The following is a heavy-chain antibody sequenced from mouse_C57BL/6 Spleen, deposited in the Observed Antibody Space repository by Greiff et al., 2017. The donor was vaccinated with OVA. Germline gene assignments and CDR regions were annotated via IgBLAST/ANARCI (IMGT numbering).Heavy chain of an antibody. V-gene: IGHV1-82*01. D-gene: IGHD2-3*01. CDR3: ARWLLRDWYFDV. CDR2: IYPGDGDT. J-gene: IGHJ1*03. CDR1: GYAFSSSW. Sequence: QVQLQQSGPELVKPGASVKISCKASGYAFSSSWMNWVKQRPGKGLEWIGRIYPGDGDTNYNGKFKGKATLTADKSSSTAYMQLSSLTSEDSAVYFRARWLLRDWYFDVWGTGTTVTVSS.